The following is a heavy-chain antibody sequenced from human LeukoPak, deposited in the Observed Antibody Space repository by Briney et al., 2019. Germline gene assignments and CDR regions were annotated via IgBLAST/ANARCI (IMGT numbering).Heavy chain of an antibody. D-gene: IGHD3-9*01. CDR1: GFTFSRYW. J-gene: IGHJ4*02. CDR3: ARGQRYFDWFSY. Sequence: GGSLRLSCAASGFTFSRYWMHWVRQAPGKGLEWVSYISSSGSTIYYADSVKGRFTISRDNAKNSLYLQMNSLRAEDTAVYYCARGQRYFDWFSYWGQGTLVTVSS. CDR2: ISSSGSTI. V-gene: IGHV3-48*03.